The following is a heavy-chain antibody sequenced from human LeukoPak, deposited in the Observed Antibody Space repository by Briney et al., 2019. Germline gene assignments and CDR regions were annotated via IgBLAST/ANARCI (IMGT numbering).Heavy chain of an antibody. CDR1: GFTVSSNY. V-gene: IGHV3-53*04. CDR2: IYSGGST. CDR3: ARDYDSGRGANGMDV. Sequence: PGGSLRLSCAASGFTVSSNYMSWVRQAPGKGLEWVSVIYSGGSTYYADSVKGRFTISRHNSKNTLYLQMNSLRAEDTAVYYCARDYDSGRGANGMDVWGQGTTVTVSS. D-gene: IGHD3-10*01. J-gene: IGHJ6*02.